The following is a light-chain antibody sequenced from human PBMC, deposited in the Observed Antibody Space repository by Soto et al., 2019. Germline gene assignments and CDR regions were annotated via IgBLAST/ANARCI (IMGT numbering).Light chain of an antibody. J-gene: IGKJ4*01. V-gene: IGKV1-39*01. CDR2: AAS. CDR3: QLTYSTRGT. Sequence: IQLTQSPSSLSASVGGRVTITCRASQGISSYLAWYQQKPGKAPKLLIYAASTLQSGVPSRFGGSGSGTDFTLTISSLRPEDFATYYCQLTYSTRGTFGGGTKVDNK. CDR1: QGISSY.